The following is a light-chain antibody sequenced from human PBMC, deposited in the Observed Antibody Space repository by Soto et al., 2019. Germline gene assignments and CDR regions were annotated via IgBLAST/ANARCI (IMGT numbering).Light chain of an antibody. J-gene: IGKJ3*01. CDR3: QQFSGSPFT. CDR1: QLVGRKF. Sequence: EIVLTQSPGTLPLSPGDRVTLSCRANQLVGRKFLAWYQQKRGQAPRLLIYSTSTRATGTPDRFSGSGSGTEFNLTITRLEPEDFAVYYCQQFSGSPFTFGPGTKVDFK. CDR2: STS. V-gene: IGKV3-20*01.